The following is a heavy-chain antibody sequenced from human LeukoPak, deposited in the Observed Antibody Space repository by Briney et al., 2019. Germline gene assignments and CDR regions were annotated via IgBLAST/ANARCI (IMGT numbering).Heavy chain of an antibody. CDR2: VTGTGSST. CDR3: AKGGTADLAYIDY. Sequence: GGSLRLSCAASGFTFSSYAMSWGRQAPGKGLEWVSIVTGTGSSTNYADSVRGRFTISRDNSKNTLYLQMNSLRAEDTATYYCAKGGTADLAYIDYWGQGALVTVSS. J-gene: IGHJ4*02. CDR1: GFTFSSYA. V-gene: IGHV3-23*01. D-gene: IGHD1/OR15-1a*01.